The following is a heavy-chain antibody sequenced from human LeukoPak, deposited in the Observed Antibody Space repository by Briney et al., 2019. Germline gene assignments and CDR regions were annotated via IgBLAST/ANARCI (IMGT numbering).Heavy chain of an antibody. CDR2: IYHSGIT. CDR1: GGSISSTNW. J-gene: IGHJ4*02. D-gene: IGHD1-26*01. V-gene: IGHV4-4*02. CDR3: AAEYSGSYYRDY. Sequence: PSGTLSLTCAVSGGSISSTNWWWSWVRQPPGKGLEWIGEIYHSGITNYNPSLKSRVTISVDKSKNQFSLKVSSVTAADTAVYYCAAEYSGSYYRDYWGQGTLVTVSS.